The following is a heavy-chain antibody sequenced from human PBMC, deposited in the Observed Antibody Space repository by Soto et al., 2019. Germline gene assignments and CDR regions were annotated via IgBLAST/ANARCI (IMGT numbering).Heavy chain of an antibody. V-gene: IGHV4-34*01. CDR2: INHSGST. D-gene: IGHD2-15*01. Sequence: PSETLSVTCAVYGGSFSGYYWSWIRQPPGKGLEWIGEINHSGSTNYNPSLKSRVTISVDTSKNQFSLKLSSVTAADTAVYYCARSRFEGSGGYGMDVWGQGTTVTVSS. CDR1: GGSFSGYY. J-gene: IGHJ6*02. CDR3: ARSRFEGSGGYGMDV.